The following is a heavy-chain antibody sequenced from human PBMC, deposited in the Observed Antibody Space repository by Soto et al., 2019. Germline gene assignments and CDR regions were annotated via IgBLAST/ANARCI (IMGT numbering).Heavy chain of an antibody. D-gene: IGHD3-10*01. CDR1: GFSFSSYA. J-gene: IGHJ6*02. CDR3: ARDRGSSGWYGMDV. V-gene: IGHV3-30-3*01. CDR2: ISYDGSNK. Sequence: QVQLVESGGGVVQPGRSLRLSCAASGFSFSSYAMHWVRQAPGKGLAWVAVISYDGSNKYYADSVKGRFSTSRDNSKNTLYVQMNSLIAEDTAVYYCARDRGSSGWYGMDVWGQGTTVTVSS.